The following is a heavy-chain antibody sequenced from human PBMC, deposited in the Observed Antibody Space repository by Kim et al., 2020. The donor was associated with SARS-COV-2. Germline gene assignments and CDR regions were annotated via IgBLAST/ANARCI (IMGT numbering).Heavy chain of an antibody. V-gene: IGHV3-23*01. Sequence: GGSLRLSCVASGFTFSSYGMTWVRQAPGKGLEWVSTISGSGGITYYADSVKGRFTISRDNSKNTLYLQMNSLRAEDTAVYYCAKRVVVGPTGAPDYWGQGTLVTVSS. CDR1: GFTFSSYG. J-gene: IGHJ4*02. D-gene: IGHD1-26*01. CDR3: AKRVVVGPTGAPDY. CDR2: ISGSGGIT.